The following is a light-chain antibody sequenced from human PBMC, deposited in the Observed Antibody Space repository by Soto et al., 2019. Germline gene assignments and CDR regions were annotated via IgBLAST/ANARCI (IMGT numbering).Light chain of an antibody. CDR2: DAS. J-gene: IGKJ4*01. Sequence: EIVMTQSPATLSVSPGDRATLSCRASQSVDNDLAWYQQKPGQPPRLLIYDASTRATGIPARFSGSQSGTEFTLTISSLPSEDFAVYFCQQYNNWPLTFGGGTKV. CDR3: QQYNNWPLT. CDR1: QSVDND. V-gene: IGKV3D-15*01.